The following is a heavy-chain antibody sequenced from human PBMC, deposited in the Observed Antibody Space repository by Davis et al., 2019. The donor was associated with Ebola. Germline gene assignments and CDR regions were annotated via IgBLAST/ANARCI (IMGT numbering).Heavy chain of an antibody. Sequence: GESLKISCVVSGTTSTTNGMDWVRQASGKGLEWVGRIRSKANSYATAYAASVKGRFTISRDDSKNTAYLQMNSLKTEDTAVYYCICSQQPFDYWGQGTLVTVSS. CDR1: GTTSTTNG. J-gene: IGHJ4*02. CDR3: ICSQQPFDY. V-gene: IGHV3-73*01. CDR2: IRSKANSYAT. D-gene: IGHD3-10*02.